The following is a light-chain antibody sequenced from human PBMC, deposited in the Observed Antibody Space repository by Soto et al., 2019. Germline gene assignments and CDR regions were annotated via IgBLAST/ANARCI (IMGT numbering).Light chain of an antibody. CDR3: QQYDNLPPLT. CDR2: DAS. J-gene: IGKJ4*01. V-gene: IGKV1-33*01. CDR1: QDISNY. Sequence: DLQMTQSPSSLSASVGDRVTITCQASQDISNYLNWHQQKPGKAPKLLIYDASNLETGVPSRFSGSGSGTDFTFTISSLQPEDIATYYCQQYDNLPPLTFGEWTKVEIK.